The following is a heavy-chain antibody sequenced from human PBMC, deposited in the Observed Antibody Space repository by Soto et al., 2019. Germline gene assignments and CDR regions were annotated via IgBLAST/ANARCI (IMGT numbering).Heavy chain of an antibody. CDR2: IYYSGST. Sequence: SETLSLTCTVSGGSISSYYWSWIRQPPGKGLEWIGYIYYSGSTNYNPSLKSRVTISVDTSKNQFSLKLSSVTAADTAVYYCARVLYNWNSGEYYFAYWGQGTLVTVSS. D-gene: IGHD1-7*01. V-gene: IGHV4-59*01. CDR3: ARVLYNWNSGEYYFAY. J-gene: IGHJ4*02. CDR1: GGSISSYY.